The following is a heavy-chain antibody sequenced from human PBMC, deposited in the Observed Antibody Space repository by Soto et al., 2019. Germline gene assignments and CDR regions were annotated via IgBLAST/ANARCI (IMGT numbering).Heavy chain of an antibody. J-gene: IGHJ4*02. CDR2: IVADGTGL. Sequence: QVQLVESGGGVVQPGRSLRLSCAASGFRFSNYGMHWVRQAPGTGLEWLAVIVADGTGLHYADSVRGRFTISRDNAKQTLNLHLNSLGADDTAIYFCARDDELPDNGRDHWGQGTLVTVSS. V-gene: IGHV3-33*01. D-gene: IGHD1-1*01. CDR1: GFRFSNYG. CDR3: ARDDELPDNGRDH.